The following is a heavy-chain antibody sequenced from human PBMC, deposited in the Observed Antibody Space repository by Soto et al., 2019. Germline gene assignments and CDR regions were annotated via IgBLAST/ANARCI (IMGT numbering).Heavy chain of an antibody. Sequence: EVQLVESGGGLVQPGGSLRLSCAASEFTVSSSYMSWVRQAPGKGLEWVSVIYSGGTTYYADSVRGRFTISRDDSKNTLYLQMNSLRGDDTAVYYCARGGTTRPPDYYYGMDVWGQGTTVTVSS. CDR2: IYSGGTT. V-gene: IGHV3-66*01. CDR1: EFTVSSSY. D-gene: IGHD4-17*01. J-gene: IGHJ6*02. CDR3: ARGGTTRPPDYYYGMDV.